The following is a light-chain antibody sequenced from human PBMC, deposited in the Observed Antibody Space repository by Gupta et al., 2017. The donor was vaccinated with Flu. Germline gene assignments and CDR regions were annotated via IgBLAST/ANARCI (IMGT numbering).Light chain of an antibody. CDR3: QSFDSSLNGLV. V-gene: IGLV1-40*01. CDR1: SSNIGAGYD. J-gene: IGLJ1*01. Sequence: QSVLTQPPSVSGAPGQRVTISCTGSSSNIGAGYDIHWYQQFPGAAPNLIISGNNNRTSGVPDRFSASKSGTSASLAITGLQAEDEADYFCQSFDSSLNGLVFGTGTKVTV. CDR2: GNN.